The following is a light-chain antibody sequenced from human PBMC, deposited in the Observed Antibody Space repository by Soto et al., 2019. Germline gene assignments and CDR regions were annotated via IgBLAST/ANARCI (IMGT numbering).Light chain of an antibody. V-gene: IGKV3-20*01. J-gene: IGKJ5*01. CDR3: QQYGSSPPIT. Sequence: EIVLTQSPGTLSLSPGERATLSCRASQSVSSSYLAWYQQKPGQAPRLLIHGATTRATGIPARFSGSGSGTEFTLTISRLEPEDFTVYYCQQYGSSPPITFGQGTRLEIK. CDR1: QSVSSSY. CDR2: GAT.